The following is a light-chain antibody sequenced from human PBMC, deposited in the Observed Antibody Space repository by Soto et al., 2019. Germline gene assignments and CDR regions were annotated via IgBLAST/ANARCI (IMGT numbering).Light chain of an antibody. CDR2: IAS. Sequence: DIQMTQSPSSLSASVGDRVTISCRASQGIRNDLAWYQQKPGKAPKGLIYIASSLHSGVPSRFSGSGSGTDFTRTIRSLQPEDCAPYAGLQYNSYPRTFGQGTKVEI. V-gene: IGKV1-17*01. J-gene: IGKJ1*01. CDR1: QGIRND. CDR3: LQYNSYPRT.